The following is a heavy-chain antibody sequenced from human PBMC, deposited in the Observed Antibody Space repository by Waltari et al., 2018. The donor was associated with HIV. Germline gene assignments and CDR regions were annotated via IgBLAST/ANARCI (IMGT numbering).Heavy chain of an antibody. J-gene: IGHJ6*02. D-gene: IGHD3-22*01. CDR3: ARSGYYTQDYYYYYGMDV. CDR1: GFTFSSYW. Sequence: EVQLVESGGGLVQPGGSLRLSCAASGFTFSSYWMHWVRQAPGKGLVWVSRINSDGSSTSYADSVKGRFTISRDNAKNTLYLQMNSLRAEDTAVYYCARSGYYTQDYYYYYGMDVWGQGTTVTVSS. CDR2: INSDGSST. V-gene: IGHV3-74*01.